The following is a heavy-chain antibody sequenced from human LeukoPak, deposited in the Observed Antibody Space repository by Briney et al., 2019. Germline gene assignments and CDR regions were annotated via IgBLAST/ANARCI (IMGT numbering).Heavy chain of an antibody. Sequence: SVKVSCKASGYTFTGYYMHWVRQAPGQGLEWMGGIIPIFGTANYAQKFQGRVTITADESTSTAYMELSSLRSEDTAVYYCARDSRDYGSGSSQYYFDYWGQGTLVTVSS. J-gene: IGHJ4*02. V-gene: IGHV1-69*13. CDR2: IIPIFGTA. CDR1: GYTFTGYY. D-gene: IGHD3-10*01. CDR3: ARDSRDYGSGSSQYYFDY.